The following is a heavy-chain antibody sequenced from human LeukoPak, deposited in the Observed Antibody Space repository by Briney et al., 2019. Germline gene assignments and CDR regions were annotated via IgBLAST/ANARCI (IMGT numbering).Heavy chain of an antibody. CDR2: LNWNGAST. CDR1: GFTFDDYG. CDR3: ARARSSYGYGDAFDI. Sequence: GGSLRLSCAASGFTFDDYGLSWVRQVPGKGLEWVSGLNWNGASTGYADSVKGRFTISRDNAKNTLYLQMNSLRAEDTAVYYCARARSSYGYGDAFDIWGQGTMVTVSS. V-gene: IGHV3-20*04. D-gene: IGHD5-18*01. J-gene: IGHJ3*02.